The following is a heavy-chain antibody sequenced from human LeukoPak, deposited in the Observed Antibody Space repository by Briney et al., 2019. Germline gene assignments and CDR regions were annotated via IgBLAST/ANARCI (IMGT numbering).Heavy chain of an antibody. CDR1: GFTFSSYA. Sequence: GGSPRLSCAASGFTFSSYAMSWVRQAPGKGLEWVSAISGSGGSTYYADSVKGRFTISRDNSKNTLYLQMNSLRAEDTAVYYCASVISGSSFDYWGQGTLVTVSS. CDR3: ASVISGSSFDY. CDR2: ISGSGGST. J-gene: IGHJ4*02. V-gene: IGHV3-23*01. D-gene: IGHD5-12*01.